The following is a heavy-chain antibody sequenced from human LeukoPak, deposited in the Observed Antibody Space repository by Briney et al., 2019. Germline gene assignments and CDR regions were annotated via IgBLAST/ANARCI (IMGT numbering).Heavy chain of an antibody. Sequence: GGSLRLSCAASGFTFDDYGMSWVRQGPGKGLEWGSGINWNGGNTGYADSVKGRFTIFRDNAKNSLYLEMDSLRVEDTALYYCARTSDGNWFDPWGQGTLVTVSS. CDR1: GFTFDDYG. V-gene: IGHV3-20*04. CDR2: INWNGGNT. CDR3: ARTSDGNWFDP. J-gene: IGHJ5*02. D-gene: IGHD1-26*01.